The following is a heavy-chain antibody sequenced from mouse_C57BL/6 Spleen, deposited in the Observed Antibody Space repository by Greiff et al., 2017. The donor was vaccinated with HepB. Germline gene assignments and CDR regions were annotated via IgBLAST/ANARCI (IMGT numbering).Heavy chain of an antibody. CDR3: ARCGYYGYDDGYAMDY. Sequence: VQLQQSGAELVRPGTSVKMSCKASGYTFTNYWIGWAKQRPGHGLEWIGDIYPGGGYTNYNEKFKGKATLTADKSSSTAYMQFSSLTSEDSAIYYCARCGYYGYDDGYAMDYWGQGISVTVSS. CDR2: IYPGGGYT. V-gene: IGHV1-63*01. CDR1: GYTFTNYW. D-gene: IGHD2-2*01. J-gene: IGHJ4*01.